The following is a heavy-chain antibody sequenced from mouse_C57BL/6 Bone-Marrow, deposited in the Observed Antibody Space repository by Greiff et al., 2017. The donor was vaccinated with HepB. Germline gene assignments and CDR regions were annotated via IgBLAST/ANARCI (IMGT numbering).Heavy chain of an antibody. J-gene: IGHJ3*01. V-gene: IGHV1-50*01. D-gene: IGHD2-4*01. CDR2: IDPSDSYT. Sequence: QVQLQQPGAELVKPGASVKLSCKASGYTFTSYWMQWVKQRPGQGLEWIGEIDPSDSYTNYNQKFKGKATLTVDTSSSTAYLQLRSLTSEDSAVYYCARGGYYDYDGAWFAYWGQGTLVTVSA. CDR3: ARGGYYDYDGAWFAY. CDR1: GYTFTSYW.